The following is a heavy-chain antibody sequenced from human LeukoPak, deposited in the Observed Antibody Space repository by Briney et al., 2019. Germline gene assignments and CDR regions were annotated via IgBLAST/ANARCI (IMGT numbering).Heavy chain of an antibody. CDR2: ISGSGGST. CDR1: GFIFSTHT. D-gene: IGHD4-17*01. J-gene: IGHJ4*02. Sequence: GGSLRLSCAASGFIFSTHTMGWVRQPPGKGLEWVSAISGSGGSTYYADSVKGRFTISRDNSKNTLYLQMNSLRAEDTAVYYCAKADYGDYFGYFDYWGQGTLVTVSS. CDR3: AKADYGDYFGYFDY. V-gene: IGHV3-23*01.